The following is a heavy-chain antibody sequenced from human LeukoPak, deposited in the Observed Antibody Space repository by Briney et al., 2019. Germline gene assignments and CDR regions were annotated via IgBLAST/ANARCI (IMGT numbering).Heavy chain of an antibody. CDR3: ARVNYYDSSGSDEAYFDY. V-gene: IGHV1-2*02. J-gene: IGHJ4*02. CDR2: INPNSRGT. D-gene: IGHD3-22*01. Sequence: GASVKVSCKASGYTFTGYYMHWVRQAPGHPLEWLGWINPNSRGTNYAQKFQGRVTMTRDTSISTAYMELSRLRSDDTAVYYCARVNYYDSSGSDEAYFDYWGQGTLVTVSS. CDR1: GYTFTGYY.